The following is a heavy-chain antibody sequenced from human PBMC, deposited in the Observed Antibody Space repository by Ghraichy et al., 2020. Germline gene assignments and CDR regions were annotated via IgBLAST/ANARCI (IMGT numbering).Heavy chain of an antibody. J-gene: IGHJ4*02. D-gene: IGHD3-22*01. CDR2: IYYSGST. CDR1: GGSISRSSYY. CDR3: ARHVADSSWYSYYFDY. V-gene: IGHV4-39*01. Sequence: SETLSLTCTVSGGSISRSSYYWSWIRQPPGKGLEWIGSIYYSGSTFRNPSLKSRVTISVDTSKTQFSLRLTSVTAADTAVYYCARHVADSSWYSYYFDYWGQGTPVTVSS.